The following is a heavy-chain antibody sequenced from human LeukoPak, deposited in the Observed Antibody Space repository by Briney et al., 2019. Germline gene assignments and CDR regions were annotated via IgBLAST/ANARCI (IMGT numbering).Heavy chain of an antibody. V-gene: IGHV3-23*01. Sequence: PGGSLRLSCAASGFTFSSYAMSWVRQAPGKGLEWVSAISGSGGSTYYADSVKGRFTISRDNSKNTLYLQMNSLRAEDTAVYYCAKVLYDFWSGYYYSPFDYWGQGTLVTVSS. D-gene: IGHD3-3*01. CDR1: GFTFSSYA. CDR2: ISGSGGST. CDR3: AKVLYDFWSGYYYSPFDY. J-gene: IGHJ4*02.